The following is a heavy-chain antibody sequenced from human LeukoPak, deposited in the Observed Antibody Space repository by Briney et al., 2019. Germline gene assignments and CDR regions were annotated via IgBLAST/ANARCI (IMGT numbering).Heavy chain of an antibody. CDR2: INPSSGGT. D-gene: IGHD2-15*01. J-gene: IGHJ5*02. CDR1: GYTFTKYY. Sequence: ASVKVSCKASGYTFTKYYMFWVRQAPGQGLEWMGRINPSSGGTDYAQKFQGRVTMTRDTSISTAYMELSRLRSDDTAMYYCARGYCSGGSCYSVENCFDLGAQGTLVSVSS. CDR3: ARGYCSGGSCYSVENCFDL. V-gene: IGHV1-2*06.